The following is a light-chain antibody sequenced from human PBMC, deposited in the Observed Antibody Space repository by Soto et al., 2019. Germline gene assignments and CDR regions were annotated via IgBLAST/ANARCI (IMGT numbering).Light chain of an antibody. CDR1: QSVSTY. CDR3: QQGSNWPLFT. CDR2: DAS. V-gene: IGKV3-11*01. Sequence: EIVLTQSPATLSLSPGERAALSCRASQSVSTYLAWYQQKPGQAPRLLISDASNRATGIPARFSGSGSGTDFTLTIIGLEPEDFAVYYCQQGSNWPLFTFGPGTKVDI. J-gene: IGKJ3*01.